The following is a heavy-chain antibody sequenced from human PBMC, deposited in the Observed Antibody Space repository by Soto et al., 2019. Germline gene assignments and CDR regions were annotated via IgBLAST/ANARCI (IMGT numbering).Heavy chain of an antibody. J-gene: IGHJ3*02. Sequence: LRLSCAASGFTFSDYYMSWIRQAPGKGLEWVSYISSSGSTIYYADSVKGRFTISRDNAKNSLYLQMNSLRAEDTAVYYCARDTSPFVRGSNDAFDIWGQGTMVTVSS. CDR2: ISSSGSTI. CDR1: GFTFSDYY. V-gene: IGHV3-11*01. D-gene: IGHD3-16*01. CDR3: ARDTSPFVRGSNDAFDI.